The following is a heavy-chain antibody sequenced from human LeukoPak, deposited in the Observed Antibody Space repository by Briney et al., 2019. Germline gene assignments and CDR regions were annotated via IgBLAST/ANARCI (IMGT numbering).Heavy chain of an antibody. CDR1: GFTFSSYA. CDR3: ARSSHNAYFYDTMNSSFDC. Sequence: GGSLRLSCAASGFTFSSYAMSWVRQAPGKGLEWVANINQDDSEKFYVDSVKGRFTISRDNAKNSLYLQMNSLRAEDTAVYYCARSSHNAYFYDTMNSSFDCWGQGTLVTVSS. V-gene: IGHV3-7*01. D-gene: IGHD3-22*01. CDR2: INQDDSEK. J-gene: IGHJ4*02.